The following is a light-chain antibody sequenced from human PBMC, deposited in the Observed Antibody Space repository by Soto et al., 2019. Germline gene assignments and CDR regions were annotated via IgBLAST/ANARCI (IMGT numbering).Light chain of an antibody. Sequence: EIVLTQSPGTLSLSPGERATLSCRASQSVRNNYLAWYQQKPGQAPRLLIYNSSTRVTGIPYRFSGSGSGTDFTLTISRLEPEDFALYYCQQYRDLPQTFGQGTKVEMK. CDR1: QSVRNNY. J-gene: IGKJ1*01. V-gene: IGKV3-20*01. CDR2: NSS. CDR3: QQYRDLPQT.